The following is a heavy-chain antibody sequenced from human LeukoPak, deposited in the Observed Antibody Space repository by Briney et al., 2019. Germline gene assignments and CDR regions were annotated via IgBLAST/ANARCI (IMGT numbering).Heavy chain of an antibody. CDR1: GFTFSSYA. D-gene: IGHD3-3*01. V-gene: IGHV3-23*01. J-gene: IGHJ6*03. Sequence: GGSLRLSCAASGFTFSSYAMSWVRQAPGKGLEWVSAISGSGGSTYYADSVKGRFAISRDNSKNTLYLQMNSLRAEDTAVYYCAKDRTYYDFWSGLCYYYYYMDVWGKGTTVTVSS. CDR2: ISGSGGST. CDR3: AKDRTYYDFWSGLCYYYYYMDV.